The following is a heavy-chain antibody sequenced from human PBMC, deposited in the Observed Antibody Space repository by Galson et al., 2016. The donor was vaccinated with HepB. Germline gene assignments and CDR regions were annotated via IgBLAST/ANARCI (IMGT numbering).Heavy chain of an antibody. Sequence: SVKVSCKASGYTFTGYYMHWVRQAPGQGLEWMGWINPNSGGTNYAQQFQGWVTMTRDTSISTAYMELSRLRADDTAVYYCAREGGYSSSSGYFYYGMDVWGQGTTVTVAS. V-gene: IGHV1-2*04. J-gene: IGHJ6*02. CDR2: INPNSGGT. D-gene: IGHD6-6*01. CDR3: AREGGYSSSSGYFYYGMDV. CDR1: GYTFTGYY.